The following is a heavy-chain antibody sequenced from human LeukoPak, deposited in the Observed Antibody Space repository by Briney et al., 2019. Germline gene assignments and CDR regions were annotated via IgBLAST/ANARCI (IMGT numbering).Heavy chain of an antibody. V-gene: IGHV3-30*03. D-gene: IGHD3-22*01. CDR2: ISYDGSNK. CDR1: GFTFSSYG. CDR3: ARHVLSYYYDSSGLVLDY. J-gene: IGHJ4*02. Sequence: PGRSLRLSCAASGFTFSSYGMHWVRQAPGKGLEWVAVISYDGSNKYYAGSVKGRFTISRDNSKNTLYLQMNSLRAEDTAVYYCARHVLSYYYDSSGLVLDYWGQGTLVTVSS.